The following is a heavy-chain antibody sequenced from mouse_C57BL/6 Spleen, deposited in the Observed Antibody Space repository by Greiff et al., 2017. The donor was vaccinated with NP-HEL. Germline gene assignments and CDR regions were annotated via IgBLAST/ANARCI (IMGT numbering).Heavy chain of an antibody. CDR1: GYSFTSYY. D-gene: IGHD4-1*01. Sequence: QVQLQQSGPELVKPGASVKISCKASGYSFTSYYIHWVKQRPGQGLEWIGWIYPGSGNTKYNEKFKGKATLTADTSSSTAYMQLSSLTSEDSAVYYCSLGRGGFDYWGQGTTLTVSS. CDR3: SLGRGGFDY. V-gene: IGHV1-66*01. J-gene: IGHJ2*01. CDR2: IYPGSGNT.